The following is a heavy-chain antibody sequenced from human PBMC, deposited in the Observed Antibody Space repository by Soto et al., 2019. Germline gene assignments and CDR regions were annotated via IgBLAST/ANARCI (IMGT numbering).Heavy chain of an antibody. CDR2: LSDSGGTT. J-gene: IGHJ4*01. D-gene: IGHD3-22*01. CDR3: VQRGGSGYYGAFDY. V-gene: IGHV3-23*01. CDR1: GXTFATFS. Sequence: GSLRLSCAASGXTFATFSMSWVRQAPGKGLEWVSCLSDSGGTTYYADSVKGRFTISRDNSKNKLYLQMNSMRCDDTAVYYCVQRGGSGYYGAFDYWGHGTLGTVSS.